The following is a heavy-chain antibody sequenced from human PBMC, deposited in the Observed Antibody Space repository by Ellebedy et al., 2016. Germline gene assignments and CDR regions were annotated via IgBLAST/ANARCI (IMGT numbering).Heavy chain of an antibody. J-gene: IGHJ6*03. V-gene: IGHV4-39*01. CDR2: IYYSGST. Sequence: SETLSLXXTVSGASLTGGAYYWGWIRQPPGKGLEWIGSIYYSGSTYYTGDTYYSPSLRSRVTISVHTSKNQFSLRLNSVTAADTAIYYCARQSTDGPYTKIYYFFMDVWGKGTMVTVSS. CDR3: ARQSTDGPYTKIYYFFMDV. D-gene: IGHD3-16*01. CDR1: GASLTGGAYY.